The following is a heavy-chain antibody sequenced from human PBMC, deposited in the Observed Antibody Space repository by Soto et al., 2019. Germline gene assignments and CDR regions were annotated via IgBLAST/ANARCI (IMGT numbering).Heavy chain of an antibody. CDR2: IYHSGST. CDR1: GGSISSGGYY. J-gene: IGHJ5*02. Sequence: SETLSLTCTVSGGSISSGGYYWSWIRQHPGKGLEWIGEIYHSGSTNYNPSLKSRVTISVDKSKNQFSLKLSSVTAADTAVYYCARLGLMADSRGDWFDPWGQGTLVTVSS. V-gene: IGHV4-39*07. CDR3: ARLGLMADSRGDWFDP. D-gene: IGHD3-22*01.